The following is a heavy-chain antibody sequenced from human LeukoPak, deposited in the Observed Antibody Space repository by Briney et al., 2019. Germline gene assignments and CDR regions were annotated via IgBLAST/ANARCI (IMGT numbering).Heavy chain of an antibody. Sequence: GASVKVSFKGSGYTFTSYDINWVGQAHGQGVEWMGWMNPNSGNTGYAQKFQGRVTMTRNTSISTAYMELSSLRSEDTAVYYCAREAGHSGGSYFDYWGQGTLVTVSS. CDR1: GYTFTSYD. J-gene: IGHJ4*02. D-gene: IGHD1-26*01. CDR2: MNPNSGNT. CDR3: AREAGHSGGSYFDY. V-gene: IGHV1-8*01.